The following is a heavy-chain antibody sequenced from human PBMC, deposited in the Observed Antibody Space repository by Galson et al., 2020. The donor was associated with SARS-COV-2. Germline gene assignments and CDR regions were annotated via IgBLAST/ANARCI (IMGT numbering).Heavy chain of an antibody. D-gene: IGHD2-15*01. Sequence: GESLKISCKASGYSFNDYDINWVRQAPGQGLEWLGWMSPDNGQTGSPQNFRDRLTMTRDTSTNTAHMELSGLRSDDTAVYYCARGYCSGVAGDTPEYLQHWGQGTLVSVSS. V-gene: IGHV1-8*01. CDR2: MSPDNGQT. CDR1: GYSFNDYD. CDR3: ARGYCSGVAGDTPEYLQH. J-gene: IGHJ1*01.